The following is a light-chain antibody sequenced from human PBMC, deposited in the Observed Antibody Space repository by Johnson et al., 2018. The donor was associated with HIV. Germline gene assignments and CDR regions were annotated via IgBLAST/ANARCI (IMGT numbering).Light chain of an antibody. CDR2: DNN. Sequence: QSVLTQPPSVSAAPGQKVTISCSGSSSNIGNNYVSWYQQLPGTALKLLIYDNNKRPSGIPDRFSGSKSGTSATLGITGLQTGDAADYYCGTWDSSLSAYVFGTGTKVTVL. V-gene: IGLV1-51*01. J-gene: IGLJ1*01. CDR1: SSNIGNNY. CDR3: GTWDSSLSAYV.